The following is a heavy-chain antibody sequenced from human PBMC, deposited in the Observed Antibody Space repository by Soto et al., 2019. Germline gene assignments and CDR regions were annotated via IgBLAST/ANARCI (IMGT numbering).Heavy chain of an antibody. V-gene: IGHV3-23*01. D-gene: IGHD3-16*01. CDR3: AKLGGPNYYYGMDL. CDR1: GCTFTTA. CDR2: ISGGGGST. J-gene: IGHJ6*02. Sequence: AGSLRLSWAASGCTFTTARTWVRQAPGKGLEWVSVISGGGGSTYYADSVKGRFTISRDNSKNTLHLQMNSLRAEDTAVYYCAKLGGPNYYYGMDLWGQGTTVNVSS.